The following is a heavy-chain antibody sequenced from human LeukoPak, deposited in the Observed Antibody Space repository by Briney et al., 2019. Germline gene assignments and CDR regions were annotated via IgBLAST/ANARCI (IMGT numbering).Heavy chain of an antibody. CDR3: ARLTYYYDSSGYYYASGPFDY. Sequence: ASVKVSCKASGYTFTSYGISWVRQAPGQGLEWMGWISAYNGNTNYAQKLQGRVTMTTDTSTSTAYMELRSLRSDDTAVYYCARLTYYYDSSGYYYASGPFDYWGQGTLVTVSS. J-gene: IGHJ4*02. V-gene: IGHV1-18*01. D-gene: IGHD3-22*01. CDR1: GYTFTSYG. CDR2: ISAYNGNT.